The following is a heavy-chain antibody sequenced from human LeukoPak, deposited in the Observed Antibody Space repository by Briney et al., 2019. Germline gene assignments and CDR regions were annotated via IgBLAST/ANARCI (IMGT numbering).Heavy chain of an antibody. CDR2: IYHSGST. Sequence: PSETLSLTCAVSGGSISSSNWWSWVRQPPGKGLEWIGEIYHSGSTNYNPSLKSRVTISVDKSKNQFFLKLSSVTAADTAVYYCACGYQLPRYYYYYGMDVWGQGTTVTVSS. D-gene: IGHD2-2*01. CDR1: GGSISSSNW. J-gene: IGHJ6*02. V-gene: IGHV4-4*02. CDR3: ACGYQLPRYYYYYGMDV.